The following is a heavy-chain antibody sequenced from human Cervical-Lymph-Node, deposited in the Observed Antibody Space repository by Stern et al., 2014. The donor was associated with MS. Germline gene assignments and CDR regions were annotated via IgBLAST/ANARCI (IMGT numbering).Heavy chain of an antibody. Sequence: QVQLVQSGAEVKKPGSSGKVSCKASGGTFSNYATSWVRQAPGQGLEWMGGIVPLFGKPNYAQKFQGGVTITADESTSTAYMDLSSLRSEDTAVYYCASPLTATSVPFGYYGMDVWGQGTTVTVS. J-gene: IGHJ6*02. CDR2: IVPLFGKP. D-gene: IGHD4-17*01. CDR3: ASPLTATSVPFGYYGMDV. CDR1: GGTFSNYA. V-gene: IGHV1-69*01.